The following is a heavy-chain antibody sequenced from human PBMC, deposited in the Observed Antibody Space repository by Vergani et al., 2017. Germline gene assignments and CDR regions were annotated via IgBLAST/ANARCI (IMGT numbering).Heavy chain of an antibody. D-gene: IGHD3-22*01. J-gene: IGHJ4*02. V-gene: IGHV5-51*01. CDR2: IYPGDSDT. Sequence: EVPLVQSGAEVKKPGESRKISCKGSGYRFTSYWIGWVRQMPGKGLEWMGIIYPGDSDTRSSPSFQGQVTISADKYISTAYLQWSSLKASDTAMYYCARPYYYDSSGYYFDYWGQGTLVTVSS. CDR3: ARPYYYDSSGYYFDY. CDR1: GYRFTSYW.